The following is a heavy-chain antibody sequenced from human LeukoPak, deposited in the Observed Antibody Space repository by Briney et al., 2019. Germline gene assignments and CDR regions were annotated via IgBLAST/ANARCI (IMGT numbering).Heavy chain of an antibody. CDR2: ISAYNGNT. V-gene: IGHV1-18*01. D-gene: IGHD1-26*01. CDR3: ARWNSGSYYTGNNWFDP. J-gene: IGHJ5*02. CDR1: GYTFTSYG. Sequence: ASVKVSCKASGYTFTSYGISWVRQAPGQGLKWMGWISAYNGNTNYAQKLQGRVTMTTDTSTSTAYMELRSLRSDDTAVYYCARWNSGSYYTGNNWFDPWGQGTLVTVSS.